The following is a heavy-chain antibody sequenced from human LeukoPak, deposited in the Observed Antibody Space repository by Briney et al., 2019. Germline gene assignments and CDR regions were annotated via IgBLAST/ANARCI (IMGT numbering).Heavy chain of an antibody. Sequence: GGSLRLSCAASGFTFSSYSMNWVRQAPGKGLEWVSSISSSSSYIYYADSVKGRFTISRDNSKNTLYLQMNSLRAEDTAVYYCAKDEGSGWYGVDYWGQGTLVTVSS. V-gene: IGHV3-21*01. J-gene: IGHJ4*02. CDR1: GFTFSSYS. D-gene: IGHD6-19*01. CDR2: ISSSSSYI. CDR3: AKDEGSGWYGVDY.